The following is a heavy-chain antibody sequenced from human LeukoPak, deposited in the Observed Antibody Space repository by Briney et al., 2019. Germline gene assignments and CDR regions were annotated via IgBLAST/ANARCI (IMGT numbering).Heavy chain of an antibody. Sequence: GESLKISCKGSGYSFTSYWIGWVRQMPGKGLEWMGIIYPGDSDTRYSPSFQGQVTISADKSISTAYLQWSSLKASDTPMYYCARLRRAGELRYNWFDPWGQGTLVTVSS. D-gene: IGHD1-26*01. CDR2: IYPGDSDT. CDR3: ARLRRAGELRYNWFDP. V-gene: IGHV5-51*01. J-gene: IGHJ5*02. CDR1: GYSFTSYW.